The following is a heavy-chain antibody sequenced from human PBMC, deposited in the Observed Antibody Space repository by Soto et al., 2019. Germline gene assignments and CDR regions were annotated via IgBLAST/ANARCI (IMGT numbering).Heavy chain of an antibody. D-gene: IGHD5-18*01. J-gene: IGHJ4*02. CDR2: IYYSGST. CDR1: GGSISSYY. Sequence: QVQLQESGPGLVKPSETLSLTCTVSGGSISSYYWSWIRQPPGKGLEWIGYIYYSGSTNYNPSLKSRVTISVDTAKNQFSLKLRSVTAADTAVYYCARQNSYGPFDYWGQGTLVTVSS. CDR3: ARQNSYGPFDY. V-gene: IGHV4-59*08.